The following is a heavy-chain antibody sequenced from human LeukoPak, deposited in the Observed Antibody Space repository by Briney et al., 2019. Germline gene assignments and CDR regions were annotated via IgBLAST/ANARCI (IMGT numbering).Heavy chain of an antibody. CDR2: IRYDGSNK. J-gene: IGHJ4*02. CDR3: AREDYGDLIY. CDR1: GFTFSSYG. V-gene: IGHV3-30*02. Sequence: GGSLRLSCAASGFTFSSYGMNWVRQAPGKGLEWVAFIRYDGSNKYYADSVEGRFTISRDNSKNTLYLQMNSLRAEDTAVYYCAREDYGDLIYWGQGTLVTVSS. D-gene: IGHD4-17*01.